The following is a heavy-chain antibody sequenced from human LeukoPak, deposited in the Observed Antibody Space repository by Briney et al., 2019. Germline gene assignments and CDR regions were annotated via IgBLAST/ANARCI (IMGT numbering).Heavy chain of an antibody. CDR3: AREASGGYFDY. V-gene: IGHV1-46*01. D-gene: IGHD4-23*01. Sequence: ASVKVSCKASGYTFSSYYMHWVRQAPGQGLEWVGLINPTGDSTNYAQNFRGRVTMTRDTSTSTVYVDLSSLRSEDTAVYYCAREASGGYFDYWGQGTLATVSS. J-gene: IGHJ4*02. CDR2: INPTGDST. CDR1: GYTFSSYY.